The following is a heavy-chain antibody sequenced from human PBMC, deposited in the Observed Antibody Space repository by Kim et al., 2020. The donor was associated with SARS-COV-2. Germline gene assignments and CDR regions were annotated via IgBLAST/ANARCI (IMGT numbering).Heavy chain of an antibody. V-gene: IGHV3-23*01. J-gene: IGHJ3*02. Sequence: SDGGCVKGRFTISRDNSKITLYLQMNSRRADDTALYYCAKDRPGGDAFDIWGQGTTVTVSS. CDR3: AKDRPGGDAFDI. D-gene: IGHD3-16*01.